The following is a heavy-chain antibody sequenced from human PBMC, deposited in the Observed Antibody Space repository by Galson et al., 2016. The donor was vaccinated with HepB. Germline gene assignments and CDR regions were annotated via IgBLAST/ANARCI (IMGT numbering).Heavy chain of an antibody. CDR2: ITSSGNNI. CDR1: GFNFSSFS. D-gene: IGHD3-10*01. V-gene: IGHV3-21*04. CDR3: AKDIEGGSGSSLCYGMDV. J-gene: IGHJ6*02. Sequence: SLRLSCAGSGFNFSSFSMNWVRQAPGKGLAWVSSITSSGNNIDYAESVKGRFTISRDNAKNSLYLQMNSLRAEDTALYYCAKDIEGGSGSSLCYGMDVWGQGTTVTVSS.